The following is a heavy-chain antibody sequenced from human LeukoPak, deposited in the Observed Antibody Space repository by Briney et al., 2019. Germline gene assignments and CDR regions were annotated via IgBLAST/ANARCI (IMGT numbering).Heavy chain of an antibody. CDR1: GFIFSNYA. CDR2: ISYDGGNR. D-gene: IGHD6-19*01. Sequence: GRSLRLSCAASGFIFSNYAMHWVRQAPGKGLEWVAIISYDGGNRYYADSVKDRFTISRGNSKSTLYLQMNSPRAEDTAIYFCARVDSSGWYWYSFDDWGQGTLVTVSS. CDR3: ARVDSSGWYWYSFDD. J-gene: IGHJ4*02. V-gene: IGHV3-30-3*01.